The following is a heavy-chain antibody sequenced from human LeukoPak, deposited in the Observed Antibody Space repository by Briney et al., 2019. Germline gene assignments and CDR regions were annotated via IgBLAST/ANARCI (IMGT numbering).Heavy chain of an antibody. CDR1: GYSISSGYY. CDR3: ARLYNSQVLKYYFDY. V-gene: IGHV4-38-2*01. CDR2: IYQNGNS. D-gene: IGHD5-24*01. Sequence: PSETLSLTCAVSGYSISSGYYWGWIRQPPGKGLEWIGSIYQNGNSYYTPSLKGRVTISVDMSENQFSLRLSSVTAADTAVYYCARLYNSQVLKYYFDYWGQGTLVTVSS. J-gene: IGHJ4*02.